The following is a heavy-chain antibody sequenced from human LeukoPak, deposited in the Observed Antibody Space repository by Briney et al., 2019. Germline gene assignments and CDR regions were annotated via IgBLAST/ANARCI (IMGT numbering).Heavy chain of an antibody. CDR3: ASGASGLTGYYLFDY. CDR2: IIPILGIA. Sequence: VKVXXKASGGTFSSYAISWVRQAPGQGLEWMGRIIPILGIANYAQKFQGRVTITADKSTSTAYMELSSLRSEDTAVYYCASGASGLTGYYLFDYWGQGTLVTVSS. D-gene: IGHD3-9*01. CDR1: GGTFSSYA. V-gene: IGHV1-69*10. J-gene: IGHJ4*02.